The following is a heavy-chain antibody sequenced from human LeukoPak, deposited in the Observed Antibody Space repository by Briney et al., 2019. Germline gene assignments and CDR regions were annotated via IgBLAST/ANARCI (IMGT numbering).Heavy chain of an antibody. V-gene: IGHV3-21*01. D-gene: IGHD3-9*01. CDR1: GFTFSSYS. J-gene: IGHJ6*03. CDR2: ISSSSSYI. CDR3: AREISDILTGYHHYYMDV. Sequence: PGGSLRLSCAASGFTFSSYSMNWVRQAPGKGLEWVSSISSSSSYIYYADSVKGRFAISRDNAKNSLYLQMNSLRAEDTAVYYCAREISDILTGYHHYYMDVWGKGTTVTVSS.